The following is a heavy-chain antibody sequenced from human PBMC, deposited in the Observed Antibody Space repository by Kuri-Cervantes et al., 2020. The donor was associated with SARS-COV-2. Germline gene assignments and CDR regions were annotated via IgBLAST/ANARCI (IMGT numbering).Heavy chain of an antibody. J-gene: IGHJ6*02. CDR1: GFTFSDYY. CDR2: ISGSGTGA. Sequence: GESLKISCAASGFTFSDYYMSWIRQAPGKGLEWVSVISGSGTGAYYADSVKGRFTISRDNSKNTLYLQMNSLRAEDTAVYFCAKDPTATTEYYYAMDVWGQGTTVTVSS. V-gene: IGHV3-23*01. D-gene: IGHD1-7*01. CDR3: AKDPTATTEYYYAMDV.